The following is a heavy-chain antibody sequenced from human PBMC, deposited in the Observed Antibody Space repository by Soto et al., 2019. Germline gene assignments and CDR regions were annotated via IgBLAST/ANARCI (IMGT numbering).Heavy chain of an antibody. V-gene: IGHV6-1*01. CDR1: GDSVSSTSTA. J-gene: IGHJ4*02. Sequence: LQTLSLTCAISGDSVSSTSTAWSWIRQSPSRGLEWLGRTYYRSNWYSDYAVSVKSRITINPDTSKNQFSLQLKSVTPEDTAVYYCARGSYYSGWVWGRATLVTVSS. D-gene: IGHD6-19*01. CDR3: ARGSYYSGWV. CDR2: TYYRSNWYS.